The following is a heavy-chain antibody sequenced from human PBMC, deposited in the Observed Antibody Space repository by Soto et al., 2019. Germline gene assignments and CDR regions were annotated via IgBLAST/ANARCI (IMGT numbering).Heavy chain of an antibody. CDR2: INAGNGNT. CDR3: ARGFQREGKRDSSFDY. D-gene: IGHD6-13*01. J-gene: IGHJ4*02. Sequence: ASVKVSCKASGYTFTSYAMHWVRQAPGQRLEWMGWINAGNGNTKYSQKFQGRVTITRDTSASTAYMELSSLRSEDTAVYYCARGFQREGKRDSSFDYWGQGTLVTVSS. CDR1: GYTFTSYA. V-gene: IGHV1-3*01.